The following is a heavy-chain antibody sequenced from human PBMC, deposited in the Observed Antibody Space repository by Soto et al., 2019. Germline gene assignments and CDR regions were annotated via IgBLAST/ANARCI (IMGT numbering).Heavy chain of an antibody. J-gene: IGHJ6*04. D-gene: IGHD3-10*01. CDR2: IYHSGST. CDR3: ARGIGVASDTMDV. V-gene: IGHV4-4*02. CDR1: SGSISSSNW. Sequence: QVQLQESGPGLVKPSGTLSLTCAVSSGSISSSNWWSWVRQPPGKGLEWIGEIYHSGSTNYNPSLKSRVNLSVDQSKNQFSLKLSSVTAADTAVYYCARGIGVASDTMDVWGKGTTVTVSS.